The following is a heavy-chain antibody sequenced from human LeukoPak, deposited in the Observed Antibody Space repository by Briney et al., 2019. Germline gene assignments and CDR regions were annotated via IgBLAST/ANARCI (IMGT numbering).Heavy chain of an antibody. J-gene: IGHJ4*02. CDR1: GFTFSSYA. CDR2: ISSNGGST. D-gene: IGHD3-22*01. V-gene: IGHV3-64*01. Sequence: PGGSLRLSCAASGFTFSSYAMHWVRQAPGKGLEYVSAISSNGGSTYYANSVKGRFTISRDNSKNTLYLQMGSLRAEDMAVYYCARGRYYYDRPTYPEMDSWGQGTLVTVSS. CDR3: ARGRYYYDRPTYPEMDS.